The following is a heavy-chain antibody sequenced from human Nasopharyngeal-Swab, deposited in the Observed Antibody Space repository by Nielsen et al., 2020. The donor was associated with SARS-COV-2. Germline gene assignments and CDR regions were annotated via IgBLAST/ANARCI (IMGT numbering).Heavy chain of an antibody. J-gene: IGHJ4*02. V-gene: IGHV3-30*02. CDR1: GFIFSDYG. CDR3: AKDRYMSGGYFDY. CDR2: IRYDGRSK. Sequence: GGSLRLSCEASGFIFSDYGMHWVRQAPGKGLEWVAFIRYDGRSKYHADSVRGRFTISRDKSKNTLYLQMNSLRGDDTAVYYCAKDRYMSGGYFDYSGQGALVTVSS. D-gene: IGHD2-2*02.